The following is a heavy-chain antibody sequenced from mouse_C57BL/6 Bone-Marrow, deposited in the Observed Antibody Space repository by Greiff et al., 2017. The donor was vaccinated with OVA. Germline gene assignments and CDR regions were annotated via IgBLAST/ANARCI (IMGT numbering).Heavy chain of an antibody. CDR1: GYTFTSYW. V-gene: IGHV1-72*01. D-gene: IGHD1-1*01. Sequence: QVQLQQPGAELVKPGASVKLSCKASGYTFTSYWMHWVKQRPGRGLEWIGRIDPNSGGTKYNEKFKSKATLTVDTPSSTAYMQLSSLTSEDSAVYYCARDITTVVAKGYFDGWGTGTTVTVSS. J-gene: IGHJ1*03. CDR2: IDPNSGGT. CDR3: ARDITTVVAKGYFDG.